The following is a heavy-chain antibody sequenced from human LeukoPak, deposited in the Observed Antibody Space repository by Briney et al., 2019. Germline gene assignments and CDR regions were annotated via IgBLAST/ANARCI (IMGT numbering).Heavy chain of an antibody. Sequence: PSETLSLTCAVYGGSFSGYYWSWIRQPPGKGLEWIGEINHSGSTNYNPSLKSRVTISVDTSKNQFSLKLNSVTAADTAEYYCARSHGSGSYYKNGIDYWGQGTLVTVSS. J-gene: IGHJ4*02. V-gene: IGHV4-34*01. CDR1: GGSFSGYY. CDR2: INHSGST. CDR3: ARSHGSGSYYKNGIDY. D-gene: IGHD3-10*01.